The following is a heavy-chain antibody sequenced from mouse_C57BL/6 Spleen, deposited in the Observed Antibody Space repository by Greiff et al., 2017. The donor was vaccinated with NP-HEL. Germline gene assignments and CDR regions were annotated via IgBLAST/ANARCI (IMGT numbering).Heavy chain of an antibody. V-gene: IGHV2-5*01. CDR3: AKTYDGYYDAMDY. D-gene: IGHD2-3*01. CDR2: IWRGGST. CDR1: GFSLTSYG. Sequence: VQLQQSGPGLVQPSQSLSITCTVSGFSLTSYGVHWVRQSPGKGLEWLGVIWRGGSTDYNAAFMSRLSITKDNSKSQVFFKMNSLQADDTAIYYCAKTYDGYYDAMDYWGQGTSVTVSS. J-gene: IGHJ4*01.